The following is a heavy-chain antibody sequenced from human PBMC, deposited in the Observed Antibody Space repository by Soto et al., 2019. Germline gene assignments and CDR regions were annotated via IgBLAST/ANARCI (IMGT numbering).Heavy chain of an antibody. D-gene: IGHD6-13*01. Sequence: EVQLVESGGGLVQPGGSLRLSCAASGFIFSTYDMHWVRQATGKGLEWVSAIGTAGDTYYPGSVKGRFTISRENAKNSLYLQLNSLRAGDTVVYYCARGPAAAAGTDYYGMDVWGQGTTVTVSS. J-gene: IGHJ6*02. V-gene: IGHV3-13*01. CDR1: GFIFSTYD. CDR2: IGTAGDT. CDR3: ARGPAAAAGTDYYGMDV.